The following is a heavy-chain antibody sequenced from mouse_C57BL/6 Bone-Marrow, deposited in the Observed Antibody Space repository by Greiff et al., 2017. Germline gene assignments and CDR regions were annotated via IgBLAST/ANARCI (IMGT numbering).Heavy chain of an antibody. J-gene: IGHJ4*01. Sequence: VQLVESGAELVKPGASVKISCKASGSAFSSYWMNWVKQRHGKGLEWIGQIYPGDGDTNYNGKFKGQATLTADKSSSTASMQLSSLTSEYSAVYFCARCSTVRGPKGFWGQGTSVTVSS. CDR2: IYPGDGDT. CDR1: GSAFSSYW. D-gene: IGHD1-1*01. CDR3: ARCSTVRGPKGF. V-gene: IGHV1-80*01.